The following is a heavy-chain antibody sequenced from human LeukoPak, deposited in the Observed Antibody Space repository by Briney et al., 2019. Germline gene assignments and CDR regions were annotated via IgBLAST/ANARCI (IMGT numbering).Heavy chain of an antibody. CDR2: LYYSGST. J-gene: IGHJ4*02. CDR1: GGAIGTYG. Sequence: SETLSLTCKVSGGAIGTYGCSWMRESPGQGREWIGYLYYSGSTNYHPSLQSRVTISVHMSKNLFSLKLRSVTAPDTAVYYCAGNGDYFDYWGPGTLVNVSS. CDR3: AGNGDYFDY. V-gene: IGHV4-59*01. D-gene: IGHD4-17*01.